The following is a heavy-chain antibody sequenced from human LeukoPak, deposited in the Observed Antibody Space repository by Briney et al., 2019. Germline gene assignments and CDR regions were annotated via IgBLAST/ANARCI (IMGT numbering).Heavy chain of an antibody. CDR3: ARDRAVLWFGELLSDYGMDV. V-gene: IGHV1-18*01. Sequence: ASVKVSCKASGYTLTPSGISLVRQAPRQGLEWMGWISGFNGNTDYAQKFQGRLTMTTDTSTSTAYMELRSLRSDDTAVYYCARDRAVLWFGELLSDYGMDVWGQGTTVTVSS. D-gene: IGHD3-10*01. J-gene: IGHJ6*02. CDR2: ISGFNGNT. CDR1: GYTLTPSG.